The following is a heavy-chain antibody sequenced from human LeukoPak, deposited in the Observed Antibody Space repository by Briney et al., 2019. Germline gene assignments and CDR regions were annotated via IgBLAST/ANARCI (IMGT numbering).Heavy chain of an antibody. CDR3: AELGITMIGGV. J-gene: IGHJ6*04. D-gene: IGHD3-10*02. Sequence: GGSLRLSCAASGFTFDDYDMDWVRQVPGRGLEWVAGISWHARFTSYADSVKGRFTISRDNAGNSLYLQMNSLRAEDTAVYYCAELGITMIGGVWGKGTTVIISS. V-gene: IGHV3-20*04. CDR1: GFTFDDYD. CDR2: ISWHARFT.